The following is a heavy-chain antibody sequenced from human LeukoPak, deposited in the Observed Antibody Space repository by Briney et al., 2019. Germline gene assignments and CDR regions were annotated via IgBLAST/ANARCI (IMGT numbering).Heavy chain of an antibody. CDR1: GGAISGWY. CDR3: ARETSLAGFASGLGFNY. V-gene: IGHV4-59*01. CDR2: IYGSGNT. J-gene: IGHJ4*02. Sequence: PSETLSLTCTVSGGAISGWYWSWIRQPPGKGLEWIGYIYGSGNTNYNPSLKSRATMSIDTSKNQFSLKLTSVTAADTATYYCARETSLAGFASGLGFNYWGQGILVTVSS. D-gene: IGHD6-19*01.